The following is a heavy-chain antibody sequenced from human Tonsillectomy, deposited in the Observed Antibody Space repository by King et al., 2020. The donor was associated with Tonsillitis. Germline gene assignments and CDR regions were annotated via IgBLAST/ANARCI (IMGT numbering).Heavy chain of an antibody. J-gene: IGHJ4*02. Sequence: LQLQESGPGLVKPSETLSLTCTVSGGSISSSSYYWGWIRQPPGKGLKWIGSIYYSGSTYYNPSLKSRVTISVDTSKNQFSLKLSSVTAADTAVYYCARLDVVVAAAGTSDYFDYWGQGTLVTVSS. CDR2: IYYSGST. CDR3: ARLDVVVAAAGTSDYFDY. D-gene: IGHD6-13*01. CDR1: GGSISSSSYY. V-gene: IGHV4-39*01.